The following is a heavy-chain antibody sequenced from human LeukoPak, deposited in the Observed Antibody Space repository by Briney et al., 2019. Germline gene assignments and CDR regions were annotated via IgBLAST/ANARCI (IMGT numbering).Heavy chain of an antibody. CDR1: GFTFDDYA. J-gene: IGHJ6*02. CDR2: ISGDGGST. V-gene: IGHV3-43*02. Sequence: PGGSLRLSYAASGFTFDDYAMHWVRQAPGKGLEWVSLISGDGGSTYYADSVKGRFTISRDNSKNSLYLQMNSLRTEDTALYYCAKDISCSGGSCPHYYYYYYGMDVWGQGTTVTVSS. D-gene: IGHD2-15*01. CDR3: AKDISCSGGSCPHYYYYYYGMDV.